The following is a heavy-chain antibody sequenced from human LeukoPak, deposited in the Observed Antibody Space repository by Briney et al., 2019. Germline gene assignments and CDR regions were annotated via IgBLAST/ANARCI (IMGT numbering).Heavy chain of an antibody. CDR3: ARGFSRSYHFDY. CDR1: GGSISSYY. J-gene: IGHJ4*02. Sequence: SETLSLTCTVSGGSISSYYWSWIRQPAGRGLEWIGRIHTSGSTNYNPSLKSRVTMSVDTSKNQFSLKLSSVTAADTAVYYCARGFSRSYHFDYWGQGTLVTVSS. D-gene: IGHD1-26*01. V-gene: IGHV4-4*07. CDR2: IHTSGST.